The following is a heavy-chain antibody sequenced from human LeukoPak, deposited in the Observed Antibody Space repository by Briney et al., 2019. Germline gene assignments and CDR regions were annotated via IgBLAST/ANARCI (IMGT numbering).Heavy chain of an antibody. CDR2: IHPEGNEK. J-gene: IGHJ4*02. V-gene: IGHV3-7*04. CDR1: RFTFSNFW. Sequence: GGSLRLSCAVSRFTFSNFWMSWVRQAPGRGLEWVANIHPEGNEKYHVESVKGRFTISRDNAKNLLLLQMNGLRVEDTAVYYCARGDDFSGDHWGQGTLVTVSS. CDR3: ARGDDFSGDH. D-gene: IGHD1-1*01.